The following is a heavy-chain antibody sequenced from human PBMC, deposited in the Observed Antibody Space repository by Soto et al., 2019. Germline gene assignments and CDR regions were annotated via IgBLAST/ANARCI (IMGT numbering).Heavy chain of an antibody. Sequence: PGESLKISCKGSGYSFTSYWIGWVRQMPGKGLEWMGIIYPGDSDTRYSPSFQGQVTISADKSISTAYLQWSSLKASDTAMYYCARHSRGVILSEDDAFDIWGQGTMVTVSS. V-gene: IGHV5-51*01. CDR3: ARHSRGVILSEDDAFDI. J-gene: IGHJ3*02. CDR2: IYPGDSDT. D-gene: IGHD2-15*01. CDR1: GYSFTSYW.